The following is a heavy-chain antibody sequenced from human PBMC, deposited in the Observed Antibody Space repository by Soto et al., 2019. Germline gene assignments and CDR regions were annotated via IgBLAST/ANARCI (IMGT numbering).Heavy chain of an antibody. Sequence: ASVKVSCKASGYNFSSHDIHWVRQAPGQGLEWMGWINAGNGNTRYSQKFQDRITITRDASASTAYMELRSLRSDDTSVYYCARVYYDFWSGYYWYMDVWGKGTTVTVSS. CDR2: INAGNGNT. CDR1: GYNFSSHD. D-gene: IGHD3-3*01. V-gene: IGHV1-3*01. CDR3: ARVYYDFWSGYYWYMDV. J-gene: IGHJ6*03.